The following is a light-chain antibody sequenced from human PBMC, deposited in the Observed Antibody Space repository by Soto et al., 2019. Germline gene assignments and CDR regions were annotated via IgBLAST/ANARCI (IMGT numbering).Light chain of an antibody. J-gene: IGKJ4*01. CDR3: QQYDSYST. CDR1: QSNRSW. Sequence: DIQMTQFPSTLSASVGDRVTITCRASQSNRSWLAWYQQKPGKAPNLLIYKASSLPSGVPSRFSGSGYGREFTLTISSLQPDDIATYYCQQYDSYSTFGGGTKVQIK. CDR2: KAS. V-gene: IGKV1-5*03.